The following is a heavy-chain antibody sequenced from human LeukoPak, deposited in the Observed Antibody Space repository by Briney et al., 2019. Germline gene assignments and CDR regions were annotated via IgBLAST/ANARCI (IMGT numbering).Heavy chain of an antibody. J-gene: IGHJ5*02. CDR2: IYTSGST. V-gene: IGHV4-4*07. CDR1: GGSISSYY. CDR3: ASGIIAAAGTDWFDP. D-gene: IGHD6-13*01. Sequence: PSETLSLTCTVSGGSISSYYWSWIRQPVGKGLEWIGRIYTSGSTNYNPSLKSRVTMSVDTSKNQFSLKLSSVTAADTAVYYCASGIIAAAGTDWFDPWGQGTLVTVSS.